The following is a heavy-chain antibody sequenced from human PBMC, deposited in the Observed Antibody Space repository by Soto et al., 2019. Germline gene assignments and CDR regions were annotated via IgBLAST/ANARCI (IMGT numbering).Heavy chain of an antibody. CDR2: ISGSGTNI. Sequence: QVQLVESGGGVVKPGGSLRLSCSASGFSFSDYYMTWVRQAPGKGLEWISYISGSGTNIYYAESVEGRITISRDNARNSVHIQMKDLRGEDTARSFCAKMISTVSYDPVFFWGQGHLVTVSS. J-gene: IGHJ4*02. CDR1: GFSFSDYY. CDR3: AKMISTVSYDPVFF. D-gene: IGHD3-16*01. V-gene: IGHV3-11*01.